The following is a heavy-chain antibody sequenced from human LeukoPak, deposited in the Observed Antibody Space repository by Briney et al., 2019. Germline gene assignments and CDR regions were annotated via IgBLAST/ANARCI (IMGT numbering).Heavy chain of an antibody. Sequence: ASVKVSCKASGYTFTTYFIHWVRQAPGQGLEWMGIINPSGGSTSYAQKFQGRITMIRDTPTSTVYMELSSLRSEDTAVYYCTRSSGTTVGAFDIWGQGTMVTVSS. CDR3: TRSSGTTVGAFDI. J-gene: IGHJ3*02. D-gene: IGHD1-1*01. CDR1: GYTFTTYF. V-gene: IGHV1-46*03. CDR2: INPSGGST.